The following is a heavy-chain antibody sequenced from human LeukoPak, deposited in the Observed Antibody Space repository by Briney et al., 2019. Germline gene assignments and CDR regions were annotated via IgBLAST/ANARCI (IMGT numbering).Heavy chain of an antibody. CDR3: VSFYETD. CDR2: VNSDGSWT. V-gene: IGHV3-74*01. J-gene: IGHJ4*02. CDR1: GNYW. Sequence: GGSLRLSCAASGNYWMHWVRQAPGKGLVWVSHVNSDGSWTSHADSVKGRFTISKDNAKNTVYLQMNNLRTEDTAVYYCVSFYETDWGRGTLVTVSS. D-gene: IGHD2-2*01.